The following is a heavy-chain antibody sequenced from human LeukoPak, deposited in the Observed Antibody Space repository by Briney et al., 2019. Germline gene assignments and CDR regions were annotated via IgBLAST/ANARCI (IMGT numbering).Heavy chain of an antibody. Sequence: SETLSLTCAVYGGSFSDYDWSWVRQAPGRGLQWIGEINQSGATNCDPSLKSRVTMSIDTSKSQFSLSLRSVTAADTAVYFCARYVPVKTGPTRASFDYWGQGILVTVSS. J-gene: IGHJ4*02. CDR3: ARYVPVKTGPTRASFDY. CDR1: GGSFSDYD. V-gene: IGHV4-34*01. D-gene: IGHD1-1*01. CDR2: INQSGAT.